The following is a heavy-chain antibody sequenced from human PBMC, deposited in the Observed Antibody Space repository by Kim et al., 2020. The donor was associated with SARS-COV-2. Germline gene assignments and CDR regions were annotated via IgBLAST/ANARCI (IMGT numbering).Heavy chain of an antibody. CDR2: IYSGGST. V-gene: IGHV3-66*01. CDR1: GFTVSSNY. Sequence: GGSLRLSCAASGFTVSSNYMSWVRQAPGKGLEWVSVIYSGGSTYYADSVKGRFTISRDNSKNTLYLQMNSLRAEDTAVYYCATQDRLGYCSGGSCSTAGEPYGMDVWGQGTTVTVSS. D-gene: IGHD2-15*01. J-gene: IGHJ6*02. CDR3: ATQDRLGYCSGGSCSTAGEPYGMDV.